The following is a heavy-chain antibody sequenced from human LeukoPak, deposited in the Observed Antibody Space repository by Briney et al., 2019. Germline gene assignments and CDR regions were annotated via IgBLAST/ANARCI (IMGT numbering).Heavy chain of an antibody. V-gene: IGHV1-69*10. CDR2: IIPILGIA. CDR1: GGTFSSYA. J-gene: IGHJ4*02. CDR3: ARVATMETFDY. D-gene: IGHD5-12*01. Sequence: SVKVSCKASGGTFSSYAISWVRQAPGQGLEWMGGIIPILGIANYAQKFQGRVTITADKSTSTAYMELSSLRSEDTAVYYCARVATMETFDYWGQGTLVTVPS.